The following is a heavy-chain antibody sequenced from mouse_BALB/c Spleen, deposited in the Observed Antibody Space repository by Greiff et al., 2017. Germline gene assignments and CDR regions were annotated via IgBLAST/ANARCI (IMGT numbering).Heavy chain of an antibody. CDR1: GFTFSSFG. Sequence: EVQGVESGGGLVQPGGSRKLSCAASGFTFSSFGMHWVRQAPEKGLEWVAYISSGSSTIYYADTVKGRFTISRDNPKNTLFLQMTSLRSEDTAMYYCARYSYGSSSAWFAYWGQGTLVTVSA. J-gene: IGHJ3*01. D-gene: IGHD1-1*01. V-gene: IGHV5-17*02. CDR2: ISSGSSTI. CDR3: ARYSYGSSSAWFAY.